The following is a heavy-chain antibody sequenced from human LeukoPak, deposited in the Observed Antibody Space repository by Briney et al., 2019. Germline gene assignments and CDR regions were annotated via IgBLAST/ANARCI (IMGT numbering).Heavy chain of an antibody. J-gene: IGHJ4*02. CDR3: ARSSGYSYGNLDY. CDR1: GFTFCSYG. V-gene: IGHV3-33*01. Sequence: PGGSLRLSRAASGFTFCSYGMHWVRQAPGKGLEWVAVIWNDGSNKYYVDSVKGRFTISRDNSKSTLYLQMNSLRAEDTAVYYCARSSGYSYGNLDYWGQGTLVTVSS. D-gene: IGHD5-18*01. CDR2: IWNDGSNK.